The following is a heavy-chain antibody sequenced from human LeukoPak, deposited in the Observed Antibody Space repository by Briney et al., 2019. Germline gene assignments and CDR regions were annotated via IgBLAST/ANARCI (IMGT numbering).Heavy chain of an antibody. CDR3: AKGGGYCSSTSCLLYHDH. J-gene: IGHJ4*02. CDR1: GFTFDDYA. Sequence: GRSLRLSCAASGFTFDDYAMHWVRQAPGKGLEWVSGISWNSGSIGYADSVKGRFTISRDNAKNSLYLQMNSLRAEDTALYHCAKGGGYCSSTSCLLYHDHWGQGTLVTVSS. CDR2: ISWNSGSI. V-gene: IGHV3-9*01. D-gene: IGHD2-2*01.